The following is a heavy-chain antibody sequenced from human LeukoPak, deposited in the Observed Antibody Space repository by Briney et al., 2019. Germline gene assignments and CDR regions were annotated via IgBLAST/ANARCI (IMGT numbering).Heavy chain of an antibody. D-gene: IGHD2-8*01. CDR1: GDSISSGAYY. J-gene: IGHJ4*02. Sequence: SETLSLTCTVSGDSISSGAYYWGGIRQPPGKGLEWIGSIYYSGSTYDNPSLKSRVTISVDTSRNQFSLKLSSVTAADTAVYYCARDVSPNGVVDYWGQGTLVTVSS. CDR2: IYYSGST. CDR3: ARDVSPNGVVDY. V-gene: IGHV4-39*07.